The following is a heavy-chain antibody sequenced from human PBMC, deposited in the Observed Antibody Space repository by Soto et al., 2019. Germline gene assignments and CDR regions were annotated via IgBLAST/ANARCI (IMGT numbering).Heavy chain of an antibody. CDR1: GGSLSSSAYS. CDR2: IYQSGST. D-gene: IGHD3-22*01. J-gene: IGHJ3*02. Sequence: SETLSLTCAVSGGSLSSSAYSWSWIRQPPGKGLEWIGFIYQSGSTYYNPSLKSRVTMSLDRPKNQFSLKLSSVTAADTAVYYCARELLFYDSDGFSWDDAFDIWGQGTMVTVS. CDR3: ARELLFYDSDGFSWDDAFDI. V-gene: IGHV4-30-2*01.